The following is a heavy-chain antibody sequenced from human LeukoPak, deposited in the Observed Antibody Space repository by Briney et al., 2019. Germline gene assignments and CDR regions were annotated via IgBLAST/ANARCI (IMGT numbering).Heavy chain of an antibody. Sequence: PGGSLRLSCAASGFTFSSYWMHWVRQAPGKGLVWVSRINSDGSSTSYADSVKGRFTISRDNAKNTLYLQMNSLRAEDTAVYYCARVLGMDIVVVPAAEDYWGQGTLVTVSS. CDR2: INSDGSST. V-gene: IGHV3-74*01. CDR3: ARVLGMDIVVVPAAEDY. D-gene: IGHD2-2*03. CDR1: GFTFSSYW. J-gene: IGHJ4*02.